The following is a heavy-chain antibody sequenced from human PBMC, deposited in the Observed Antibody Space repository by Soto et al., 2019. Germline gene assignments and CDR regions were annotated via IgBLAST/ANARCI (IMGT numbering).Heavy chain of an antibody. CDR2: ISGSGGST. Sequence: GGSLRLSCAASGFTFSSYAMSWVRQAPGKGLEWVSAISGSGGSTYHADSVKGRFTISRDTSKNTLYLQMNSLRAEDTAVYYCASVLRYFDWLFSHYYYYGMDVWGQGTTVTVSS. CDR1: GFTFSSYA. CDR3: ASVLRYFDWLFSHYYYYGMDV. D-gene: IGHD3-9*01. J-gene: IGHJ6*02. V-gene: IGHV3-23*01.